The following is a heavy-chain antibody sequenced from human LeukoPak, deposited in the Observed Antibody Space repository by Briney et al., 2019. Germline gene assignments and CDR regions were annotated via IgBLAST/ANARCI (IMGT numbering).Heavy chain of an antibody. Sequence: GGSLRVSRAASRFTFSSYSMNWVRQAPGKGLEWVSSISSVSSYMYDAHSVKGRFTISRDNAKNSVYLQINSLRAEEKAGYYCARGGGGGRFGRYFQYWGQGTLVTVSS. CDR3: ARGGGGGRFGRYFQY. J-gene: IGHJ1*01. CDR2: ISSVSSYM. CDR1: RFTFSSYS. D-gene: IGHD3-10*01. V-gene: IGHV3-21*01.